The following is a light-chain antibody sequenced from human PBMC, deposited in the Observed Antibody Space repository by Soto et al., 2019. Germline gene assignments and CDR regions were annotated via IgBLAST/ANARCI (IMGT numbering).Light chain of an antibody. V-gene: IGKV1-5*01. J-gene: IGKJ2*01. CDR2: DAS. CDR1: QSISSW. CDR3: QQYNSYSVYT. Sequence: DIQMTQSPSTLSASVGDRVIITCRASQSISSWLAWYQQKPGEAPKLLIYDASSLESGVPSRFSGSGSGTEFTLTISSLQPDDVATYYCQQYNSYSVYTFGQGTKLEIK.